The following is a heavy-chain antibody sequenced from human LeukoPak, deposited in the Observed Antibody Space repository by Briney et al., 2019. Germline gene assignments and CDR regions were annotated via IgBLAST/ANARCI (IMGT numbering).Heavy chain of an antibody. Sequence: PGGSLRLSCAASGFIFSDYYMSWIRQAPGKGLEWLSYINSRGSTISYADSVKGRFTISRDNAKNSVYLQMNSLRAEDTAVYYCARDRSSYNWLDPWGQGTLVTVSS. J-gene: IGHJ5*02. V-gene: IGHV3-11*01. D-gene: IGHD6-13*01. CDR2: INSRGSTI. CDR3: ARDRSSYNWLDP. CDR1: GFIFSDYY.